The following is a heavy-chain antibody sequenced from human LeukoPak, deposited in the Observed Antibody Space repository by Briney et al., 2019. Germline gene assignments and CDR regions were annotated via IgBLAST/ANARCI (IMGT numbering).Heavy chain of an antibody. CDR3: ARQGGYSSSWTDYFDY. CDR2: IYPGDSDT. V-gene: IGHV5-51*01. Sequence: GASLKISCKGSGSSFTSYWIGWVRQMPGKGLEWMGIIYPGDSDTRYSPSFQGQVTISADKSISTAYLQWSSLKASDTAMYYCARQGGYSSSWTDYFDYWGQGTLVTVSS. D-gene: IGHD6-13*01. J-gene: IGHJ4*02. CDR1: GSSFTSYW.